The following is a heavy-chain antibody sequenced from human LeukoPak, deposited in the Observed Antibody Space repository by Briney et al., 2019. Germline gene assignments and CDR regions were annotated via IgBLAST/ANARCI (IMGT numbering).Heavy chain of an antibody. CDR2: ISSSGSTI. CDR1: GFTFSSYE. Sequence: GGSLRLSCAASGFTFSSYEMNWVRQAPGKGLEWVSYISSSGSTIYYADSVKGQFTISRDNAKNSLYLQMNSLRAEDTAVYYCARDREAREFDYWGQGTLVTVSS. CDR3: ARDREAREFDY. V-gene: IGHV3-48*03. J-gene: IGHJ4*02.